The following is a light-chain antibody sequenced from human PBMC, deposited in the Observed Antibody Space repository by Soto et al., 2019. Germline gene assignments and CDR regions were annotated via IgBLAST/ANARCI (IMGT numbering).Light chain of an antibody. Sequence: IALTQCPGTLSLSPGARATLSCRAIQSVTSRYLAWYQQKPGQAPRLLIYDASSRATGIPARFSGSGSGTDFTLTISSLEPEDFAIYYCQQRSNWPEFTFGPGTKVDIK. J-gene: IGKJ3*01. CDR2: DAS. CDR1: QSVTSRY. V-gene: IGKV3D-20*02. CDR3: QQRSNWPEFT.